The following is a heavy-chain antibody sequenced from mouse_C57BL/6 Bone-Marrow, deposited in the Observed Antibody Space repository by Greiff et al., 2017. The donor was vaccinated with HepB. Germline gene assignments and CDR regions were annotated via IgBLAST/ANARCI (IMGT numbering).Heavy chain of an antibody. J-gene: IGHJ2*01. D-gene: IGHD1-1*01. CDR3: ARGLLLLRCYYFDY. CDR1: DSEVFPIAY. CDR2: ILPSIGRT. V-gene: IGHV15-2*01. Sequence: VQLQQSGSELRSPGSSVKLSCKDFDSEVFPIAYMSWVRQKPGHGFEWIGGILPSIGRTIYGEKFEDKATLDADTLSNTAYLELNSLTSEDSAIYYCARGLLLLRCYYFDYWGQGTTLTVSS.